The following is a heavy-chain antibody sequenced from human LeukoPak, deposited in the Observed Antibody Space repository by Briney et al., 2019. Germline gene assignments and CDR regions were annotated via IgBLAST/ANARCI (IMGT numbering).Heavy chain of an antibody. D-gene: IGHD6-19*01. Sequence: GRSLRLSCVASGFTFSTYGMHWVRQAPGKGLEWVAVIWYDGSNKYYSDSVKGRFTISRDNAKNTLYLEMNTLRAEDTALYYCAKENGSGWTEGLFDDGGQGILVPVPS. J-gene: IGHJ4*02. CDR3: AKENGSGWTEGLFDD. CDR1: GFTFSTYG. V-gene: IGHV3-33*06. CDR2: IWYDGSNK.